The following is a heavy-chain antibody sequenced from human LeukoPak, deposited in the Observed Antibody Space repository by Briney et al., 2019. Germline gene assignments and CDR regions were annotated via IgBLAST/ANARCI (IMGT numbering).Heavy chain of an antibody. D-gene: IGHD4-23*01. CDR1: GNTFTSHD. CDR2: INPKSGIT. V-gene: IGHV1-8*01. CDR3: ARAGGSALVTHFDY. J-gene: IGHJ4*02. Sequence: ASVKVSCKASGNTFTSHDLNWVRQATGQGPEWMGWINPKSGITGYAQKFQGRITMTRDTSISTIYMELNSLKSEGTAVYYCARAGGSALVTHFDYWGQGTLVTVSS.